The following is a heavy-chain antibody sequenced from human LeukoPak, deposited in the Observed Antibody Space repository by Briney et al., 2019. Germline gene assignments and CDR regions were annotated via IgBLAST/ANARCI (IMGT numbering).Heavy chain of an antibody. D-gene: IGHD3-3*01. V-gene: IGHV3-53*01. J-gene: IGHJ4*02. CDR1: GFSVCSNY. CDR2: IYSGGST. Sequence: GGSLRLSCAASGFSVCSNYMSWVRQAPGKGLEWVSVIYSGGSTYYADSVKGRFTISRDNSKNTLYLQMNSLRAEDTAVYYCARAFAVYYFDYWGQGTLVTVSS. CDR3: ARAFAVYYFDY.